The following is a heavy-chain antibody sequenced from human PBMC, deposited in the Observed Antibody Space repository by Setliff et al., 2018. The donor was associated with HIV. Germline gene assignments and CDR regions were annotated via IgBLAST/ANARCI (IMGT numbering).Heavy chain of an antibody. CDR2: VDPEDGET. CDR1: GYTFTNYF. V-gene: IGHV1-69-2*01. D-gene: IGHD1-26*01. J-gene: IGHJ4*02. CDR3: ATVRIVGATEFDY. Sequence: ASVKVSCKASGYTFTNYFMHWVRQAPGEGLEWVGRVDPEDGETRYAMKFQGSVTISADTTTDTTYLSLTSLRSQDTAVYYCATVRIVGATEFDYWGQGTVVTVSS.